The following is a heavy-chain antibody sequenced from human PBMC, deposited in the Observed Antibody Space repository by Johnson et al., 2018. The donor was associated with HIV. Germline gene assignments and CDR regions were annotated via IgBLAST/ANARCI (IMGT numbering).Heavy chain of an antibody. Sequence: QVQLVESGGGLVQPGGSLRLSCIGSGFTFSTYGMHWVRQAPGKRLEWVAVIWYDGSKKYYVESVQGRFTISRDNSKNTLYLQMNSLRAEDTAVYYCAKVLSPRPWGDDAFDIWGQGTMVTVSS. D-gene: IGHD7-27*01. CDR3: AKVLSPRPWGDDAFDI. CDR1: GFTFSTYG. J-gene: IGHJ3*02. V-gene: IGHV3-33*06. CDR2: IWYDGSKK.